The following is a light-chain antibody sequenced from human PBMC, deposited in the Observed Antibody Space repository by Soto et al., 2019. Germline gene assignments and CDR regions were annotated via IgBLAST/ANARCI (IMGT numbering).Light chain of an antibody. CDR2: AAS. J-gene: IGKJ1*01. V-gene: IGKV1-5*01. CDR3: LQHNSFPPWT. CDR1: QSISSW. Sequence: DIQVTQSAYALSASVGGRVTITWRVSQSISSWLAWYQQKPGKAPKRLIYAASSLQSGVPSRFSGSGSGTEFTLTISSLLPEDVATHYCLQHNSFPPWTFGQGTKLDIK.